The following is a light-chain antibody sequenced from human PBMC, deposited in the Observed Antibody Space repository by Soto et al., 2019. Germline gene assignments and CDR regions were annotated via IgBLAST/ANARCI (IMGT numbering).Light chain of an antibody. CDR3: QQSYSMSWT. CDR1: QSISSY. Sequence: DIQITQSPSSLSASVGDRVTITCRARQSISSYLNWYQQKPGKVPKLLIYAASSLQSGVPSRFSGSGSGTDFTLSISSLQPEDFETYYCQQSYSMSWTFGQGTKVEIK. V-gene: IGKV1-39*01. CDR2: AAS. J-gene: IGKJ1*01.